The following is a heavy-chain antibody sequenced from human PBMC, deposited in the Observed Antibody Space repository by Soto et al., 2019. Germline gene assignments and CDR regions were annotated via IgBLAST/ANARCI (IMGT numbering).Heavy chain of an antibody. CDR2: IWYDGSNK. CDR1: GFTFSSYG. Sequence: QVQLVESGGGVVQPGRSLRLSCAASGFTFSSYGMHWVRQAPGKGLEWVAVIWYDGSNKYYADSVKGRFTISRDNSKNTLYLQMNSLRAEDTAVYYCAIGGVYGPSAFDIWGQGTMVTVSS. J-gene: IGHJ3*02. CDR3: AIGGVYGPSAFDI. D-gene: IGHD2-8*01. V-gene: IGHV3-33*01.